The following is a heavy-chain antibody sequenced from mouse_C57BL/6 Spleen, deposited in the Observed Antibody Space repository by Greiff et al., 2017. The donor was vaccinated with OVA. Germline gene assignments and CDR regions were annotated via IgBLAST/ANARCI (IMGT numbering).Heavy chain of an antibody. CDR3: ARSHGYSVYWYFDV. D-gene: IGHD2-3*01. CDR1: GYTFTSYG. J-gene: IGHJ1*03. V-gene: IGHV1-81*01. CDR2: IYPRSGNT. Sequence: QVHVKQSGAELARPGASVKLSCKASGYTFTSYGISWVKQRTGQGLEWIGEIYPRSGNTYYNEKFKGKATLTADKSSSTAYMELRSLTSEDSAVYFCARSHGYSVYWYFDVWGTGTTVTVSS.